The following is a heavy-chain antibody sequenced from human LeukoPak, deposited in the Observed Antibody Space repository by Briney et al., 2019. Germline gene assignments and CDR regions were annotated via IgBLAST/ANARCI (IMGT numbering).Heavy chain of an antibody. D-gene: IGHD6-19*01. V-gene: IGHV3-21*01. J-gene: IGHJ6*03. CDR2: ISSTSSYI. CDR3: ARSSGWYHRGPDYYYYYMDV. Sequence: GGSLRLSCAASGFTFSSYSMNWVRQAPGKGLEWVSSISSTSSYIYYADSVKSRFTISRDNAKNSLYLQMNSLRAEDTAVYYCARSSGWYHRGPDYYYYYMDVWGKGTTVTVS. CDR1: GFTFSSYS.